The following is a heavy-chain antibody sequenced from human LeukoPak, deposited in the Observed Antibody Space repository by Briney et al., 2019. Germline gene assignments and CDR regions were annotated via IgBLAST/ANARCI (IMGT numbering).Heavy chain of an antibody. CDR2: LYYSGNT. CDR1: GVSISSYY. CDR3: ARGSSPFDY. Sequence: PSETLSLTCTVSGVSISSYYWSWVRQPPGKGLEWIGSLYYSGNTNYNPSLQIRVSISLATSKNQFSLKLSSVTAADTAVYYCARGSSPFDYWGQGTLVTVSS. V-gene: IGHV4-59*08. J-gene: IGHJ4*02.